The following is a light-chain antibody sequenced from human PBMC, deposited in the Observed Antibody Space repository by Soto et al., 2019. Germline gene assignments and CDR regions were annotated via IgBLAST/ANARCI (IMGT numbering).Light chain of an antibody. CDR2: DAS. CDR3: LQYDSYPPT. J-gene: IGKJ5*01. V-gene: IGKV1-39*01. Sequence: DIQMTQSPSSLSASVGDRVTITCRASQYISTSLNWYQQKPGNAPNLLIYDASRLQSGVPSWFSGSGSGTDFTLTTTSLQPEDFATYYCLQYDSYPPTFGQGTRLEIK. CDR1: QYISTS.